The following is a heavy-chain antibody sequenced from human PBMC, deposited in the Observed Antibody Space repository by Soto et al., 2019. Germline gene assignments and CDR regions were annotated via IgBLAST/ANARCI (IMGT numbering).Heavy chain of an antibody. V-gene: IGHV2-5*02. CDR3: AHKGGGDRILDY. Sequence: QITLKESGPPLVKPTQTLTLTCTFSGFSLSTRGVGVGWIRQPPGKALEWLALIYWDGFKHYSPSLESRLNIREDTAKNQVVLKMTKMDPVDTATYYCAHKGGGDRILDYWGQGTLVTVSS. D-gene: IGHD3-16*01. CDR1: GFSLSTRGVG. CDR2: IYWDGFK. J-gene: IGHJ4*02.